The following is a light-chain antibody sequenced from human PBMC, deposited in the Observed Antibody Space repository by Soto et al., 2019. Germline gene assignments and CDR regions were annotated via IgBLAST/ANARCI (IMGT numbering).Light chain of an antibody. CDR3: QKYDNLPIT. CDR1: QGISNY. Sequence: DIQMTQSPSSLSASVGDRVNITCRASQGISNYLAWYQQKPGKVPKLLIYAASTLQSGVPSRFSGSGSGTDFTLTISSLQPEDVATYYCQKYDNLPITFGQGTRLEIK. J-gene: IGKJ5*01. CDR2: AAS. V-gene: IGKV1-27*01.